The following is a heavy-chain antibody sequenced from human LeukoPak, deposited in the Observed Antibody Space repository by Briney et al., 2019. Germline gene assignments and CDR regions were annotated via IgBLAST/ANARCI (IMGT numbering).Heavy chain of an antibody. Sequence: KSSETLSLTCTVSGGSISSYYWSWIRQPAGKGLESIGHISTSGSTNYNPSLKSRVTISVDTSKNQFSLKLSSVTAADTAVYYCAGVGSSGWHHPFDYWGQGTLVTVSS. V-gene: IGHV4-4*07. CDR1: GGSISSYY. D-gene: IGHD6-19*01. CDR3: AGVGSSGWHHPFDY. CDR2: ISTSGST. J-gene: IGHJ4*02.